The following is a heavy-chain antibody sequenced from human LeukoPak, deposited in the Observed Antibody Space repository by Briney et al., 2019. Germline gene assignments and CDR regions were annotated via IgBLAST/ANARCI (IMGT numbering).Heavy chain of an antibody. CDR1: GFTFSSYA. CDR3: ARAAGMNAFDI. Sequence: PGGSRRLSCAASGFTFSSYAMHWVRQAPGKGLEYVSAISSNGGSTYYANSVKGRFTISRDNSKNTLYLQMGSLRAEDMAVYYCARAAGMNAFDIWGQGTMVTVSS. D-gene: IGHD6-19*01. CDR2: ISSNGGST. V-gene: IGHV3-64*01. J-gene: IGHJ3*02.